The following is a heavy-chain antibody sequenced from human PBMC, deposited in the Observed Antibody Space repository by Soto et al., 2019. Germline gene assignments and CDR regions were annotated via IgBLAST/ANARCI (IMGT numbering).Heavy chain of an antibody. Sequence: PGGSLRLSCAPSGFTFSSYWMSWVRQAPGKGLEWVANIKQDGSEKYYVDSVKGRFTISRDNAKNSLYLQMNSLRAEDTAVYYCARDRVGYSSSPFDIWGQGTTVTVSS. J-gene: IGHJ3*02. CDR3: ARDRVGYSSSPFDI. D-gene: IGHD6-6*01. CDR2: IKQDGSEK. CDR1: GFTFSSYW. V-gene: IGHV3-7*05.